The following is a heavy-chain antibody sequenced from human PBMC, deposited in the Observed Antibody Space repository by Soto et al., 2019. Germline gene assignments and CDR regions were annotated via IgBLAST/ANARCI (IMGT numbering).Heavy chain of an antibody. J-gene: IGHJ5*02. Sequence: GGSLRLSCAASGFTFSSYAMSWVRQAPGKGLEWVSAISGSGGSTYYADSVKGRFTISRDNSKNTLYLQMNSLRAEDTAVYYYAKVGVRVYYGSGSYLNWFVPWGQGTLVTVSS. V-gene: IGHV3-23*01. CDR2: ISGSGGST. CDR3: AKVGVRVYYGSGSYLNWFVP. D-gene: IGHD3-10*01. CDR1: GFTFSSYA.